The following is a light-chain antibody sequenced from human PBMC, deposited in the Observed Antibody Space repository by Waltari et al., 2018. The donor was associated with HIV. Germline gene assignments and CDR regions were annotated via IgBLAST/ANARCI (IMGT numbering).Light chain of an antibody. V-gene: IGLV2-14*02. J-gene: IGLJ1*01. Sequence: QSALTQPASVSGSPGQSITISCAGTSSDVGSYNLVSWYQQHPDKAPKLIMYDVSSRPAGVSDRFSGSKSGNTASLTISGLQTEDEADYYCGSYSPTTTLVFGTGTKVTVL. CDR3: GSYSPTTTLV. CDR1: SSDVGSYNL. CDR2: DVS.